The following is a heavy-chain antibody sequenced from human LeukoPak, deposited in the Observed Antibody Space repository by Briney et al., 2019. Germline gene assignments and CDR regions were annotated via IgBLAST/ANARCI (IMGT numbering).Heavy chain of an antibody. Sequence: SETLSLTCTVSGGSISSYYWSWIRQPPGKGLEWIGYIYYSGSTNYNPSLKSRVTISVDTSKNQFSLKLSSVTAADTAVYYCARGTYSSGWSAWFDPWGQGTLVTVSS. CDR2: IYYSGST. V-gene: IGHV4-59*01. J-gene: IGHJ5*02. D-gene: IGHD6-19*01. CDR3: ARGTYSSGWSAWFDP. CDR1: GGSISSYY.